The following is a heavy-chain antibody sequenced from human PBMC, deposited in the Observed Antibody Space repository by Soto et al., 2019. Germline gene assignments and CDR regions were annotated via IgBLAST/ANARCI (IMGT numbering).Heavy chain of an antibody. CDR3: ARCRPYSSSSLYYYYGMDV. Sequence: PGESLKISCKGSGYSFTSYWIGWVRQMPGKGLEWVGIIYPGDSDTRYGPSFQGQVTISADKSISTAYLQWSSLKASDTAMYYCARCRPYSSSSLYYYYGMDVWGQGTTVTV. J-gene: IGHJ6*02. D-gene: IGHD6-6*01. CDR1: GYSFTSYW. V-gene: IGHV5-51*01. CDR2: IYPGDSDT.